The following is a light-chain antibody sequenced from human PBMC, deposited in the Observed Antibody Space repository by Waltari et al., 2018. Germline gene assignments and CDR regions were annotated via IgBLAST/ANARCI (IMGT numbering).Light chain of an antibody. Sequence: DIQMTQSPSTLSASVGDRVTITCRASQNIGTWLAWYQQRPGKAPKFLIYKASNLESGVPSRVSGSGSGTEFTLTISSLQPEDFATYYCQQYDSYSRTFGQGTKLEIK. V-gene: IGKV1-5*03. J-gene: IGKJ2*01. CDR2: KAS. CDR3: QQYDSYSRT. CDR1: QNIGTW.